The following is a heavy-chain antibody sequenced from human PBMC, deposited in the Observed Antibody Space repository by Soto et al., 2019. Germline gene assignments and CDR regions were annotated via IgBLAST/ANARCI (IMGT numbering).Heavy chain of an antibody. CDR1: GVSISSYY. Sequence: SETLSLTCTVSGVSISSYYLSWIRQPPGKGLDWIGYIYYRGSTNYNPSLKSRVTISVDTSKNQLYLKLSSVTAADTAVYYYARGIGVFAREPYFDIWGQGTMVTVSS. V-gene: IGHV4-59*01. D-gene: IGHD6-6*01. J-gene: IGHJ3*02. CDR2: IYYRGST. CDR3: ARGIGVFAREPYFDI.